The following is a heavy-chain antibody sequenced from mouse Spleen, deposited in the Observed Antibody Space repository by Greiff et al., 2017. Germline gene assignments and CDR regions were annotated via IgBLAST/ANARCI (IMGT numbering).Heavy chain of an antibody. D-gene: IGHD4-1*01. Sequence: VQGVESGPELVKPGASVKISCKASGYAFSSSWMNWVKQRPGKGLEWIGRIYPGDGDTNYNGKFKGKATLTADKSSSTAYMQLSSLTSEDSAVYFCATPGTGFAYWGQGTLVTVSA. V-gene: IGHV1-82*01. CDR2: IYPGDGDT. CDR1: GYAFSSSW. J-gene: IGHJ3*01. CDR3: ATPGTGFAY.